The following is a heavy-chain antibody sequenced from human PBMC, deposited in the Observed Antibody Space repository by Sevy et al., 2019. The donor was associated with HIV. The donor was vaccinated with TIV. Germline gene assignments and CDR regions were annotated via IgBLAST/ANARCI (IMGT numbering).Heavy chain of an antibody. CDR1: GFTFTRYW. Sequence: GGSLRLSCAASGFTFTRYWMNWVRQAPGKGLEWVANINEDGSEKYYVDSVKGRFTISRDNARKSLHLQMNSLRAEDTAIYYCARDVAAGDFWGQGTLVTVSS. D-gene: IGHD2-21*01. CDR3: ARDVAAGDF. V-gene: IGHV3-7*01. J-gene: IGHJ4*02. CDR2: INEDGSEK.